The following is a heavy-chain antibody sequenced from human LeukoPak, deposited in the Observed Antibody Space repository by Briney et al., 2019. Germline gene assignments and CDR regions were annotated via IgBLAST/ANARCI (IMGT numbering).Heavy chain of an antibody. CDR2: ISSSRYI. Sequence: GGSLRLSCAASGFTFSDYSMNWVRQAPGKGLEWVSSISSSRYIYSADSVKGRFTISRDNAKNSLSLQMNSLRAEDTAVYYCARVLEAATFDPWGQGTLVTVSS. J-gene: IGHJ5*02. CDR3: ARVLEAATFDP. D-gene: IGHD2-15*01. V-gene: IGHV3-21*01. CDR1: GFTFSDYS.